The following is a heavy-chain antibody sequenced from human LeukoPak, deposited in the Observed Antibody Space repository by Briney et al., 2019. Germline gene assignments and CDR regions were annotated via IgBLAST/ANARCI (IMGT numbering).Heavy chain of an antibody. CDR1: GFTFSSYS. J-gene: IGHJ4*02. CDR3: ARDLRLDY. V-gene: IGHV3-21*01. CDR2: ISSSSSYI. Sequence: GGSLRLSCAASGFTFSSYSMDWVRQAPGKGLEWVSSISSSSSYIYHADSVKGRFTISRDNVKNSLYLQMNSLRAEDTAVYYRARDLRLDYWGQGTLVTVSS.